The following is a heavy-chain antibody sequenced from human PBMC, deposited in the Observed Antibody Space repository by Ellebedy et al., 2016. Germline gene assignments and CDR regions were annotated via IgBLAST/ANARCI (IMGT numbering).Heavy chain of an antibody. D-gene: IGHD2-2*01. CDR3: ARVGRSSTFRKVVPWYFDY. CDR2: ISSSSSTI. CDR1: GFTFSSYS. V-gene: IGHV3-48*01. Sequence: GESLKISCAASGFTFSSYSMNWVRQAPGKGLEWVSYISSSSSTIYYADSVKGRFTISRDNSKNTLYLQVNSLRAEDTAVYYCARVGRSSTFRKVVPWYFDYWGQGTLVTVSS. J-gene: IGHJ4*02.